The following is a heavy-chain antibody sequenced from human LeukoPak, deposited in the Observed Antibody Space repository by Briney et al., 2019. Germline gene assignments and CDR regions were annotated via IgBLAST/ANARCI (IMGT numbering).Heavy chain of an antibody. CDR3: ARSVFGEFYYGMDV. D-gene: IGHD3-10*01. V-gene: IGHV3-48*04. Sequence: TGGSLRLSCTASGFTFINYDMNWVRQAPGKGLEWISYISRSSSIMYYADSLKGRFIISRDNAKNSLYLQMNSLRAEDTAVYYCARSVFGEFYYGMDVWGQGTTVTVSS. J-gene: IGHJ6*02. CDR2: ISRSSSIM. CDR1: GFTFINYD.